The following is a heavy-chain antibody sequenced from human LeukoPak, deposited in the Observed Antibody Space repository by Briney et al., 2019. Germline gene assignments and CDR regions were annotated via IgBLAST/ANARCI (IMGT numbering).Heavy chain of an antibody. CDR3: AREYYYDSSGYYYDPVFDY. CDR1: GFTFSSYS. Sequence: GGSLRLSCAASGFTFSSYSMNWVRQAPGKGLEWFSSISSSSSYIYYADSVKGRFTISRDNAKNSLYLQMNSLRAEDTAVYYCAREYYYDSSGYYYDPVFDYWGQGTLVTVSS. CDR2: ISSSSSYI. J-gene: IGHJ4*02. D-gene: IGHD3-22*01. V-gene: IGHV3-21*01.